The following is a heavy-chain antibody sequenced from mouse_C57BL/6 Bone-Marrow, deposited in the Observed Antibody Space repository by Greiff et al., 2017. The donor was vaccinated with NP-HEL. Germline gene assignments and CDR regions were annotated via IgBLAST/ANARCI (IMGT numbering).Heavy chain of an antibody. Sequence: QVQLQQPGAELVKPGASVKLSCKASGYTFTSYWMHWVKQRPGQGLEWIGMIHPNSGSTNYNEKFKSKATLTVDKSSSTAYMQLSSLTSEDSAVYYCARGPFYYDDYWGQGTTLTVSS. CDR2: IHPNSGST. J-gene: IGHJ2*01. D-gene: IGHD2-4*01. CDR1: GYTFTSYW. CDR3: ARGPFYYDDY. V-gene: IGHV1-64*01.